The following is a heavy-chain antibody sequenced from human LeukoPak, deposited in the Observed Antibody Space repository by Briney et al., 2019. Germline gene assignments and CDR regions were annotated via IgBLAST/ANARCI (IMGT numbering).Heavy chain of an antibody. D-gene: IGHD3-10*01. J-gene: IGHJ4*02. CDR1: GYTFTSYG. Sequence: GASVKVSCKASGYTFTSYGISWVRQAPGQGLEWMGWISAYNSNTNYAQKLQGRVTMTADTSTSTAYMGLRSLRSDDTAVYYCARVSTGHYYGSGIPPGDFDYWGQGTLVTVSS. CDR2: ISAYNSNT. V-gene: IGHV1-18*01. CDR3: ARVSTGHYYGSGIPPGDFDY.